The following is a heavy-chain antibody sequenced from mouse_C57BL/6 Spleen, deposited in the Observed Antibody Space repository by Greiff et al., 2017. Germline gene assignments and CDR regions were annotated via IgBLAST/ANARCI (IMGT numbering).Heavy chain of an antibody. J-gene: IGHJ3*01. CDR3: ARHEGDYYGSGYRAWFAY. V-gene: IGHV1-62-2*01. CDR2: FYPGSGSI. D-gene: IGHD1-1*01. Sequence: QVQLQQSGAELVKPGASVKLSCKASGYTFTEYTIHWVKQRSGQGLEWIGWFYPGSGSIKYNEKFKDKATLTADKSSSTVYMELSRLTSEDSAVYFCARHEGDYYGSGYRAWFAYWGQGTLVTVSA. CDR1: GYTFTEYT.